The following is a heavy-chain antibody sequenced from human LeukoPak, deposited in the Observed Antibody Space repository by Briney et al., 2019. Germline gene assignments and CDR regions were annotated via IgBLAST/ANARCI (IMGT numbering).Heavy chain of an antibody. J-gene: IGHJ5*02. CDR1: GGSFSGYY. Sequence: SETLSLTCAVYGGSFSGYYWSWIRQPPGKGLEWIGEINHSGSTNYNPPLKSQVTISVDMSKNQFSLKLSSVTAADTAVYYCARGGYPDIVVVPAAIGGSSSDWFDPWGQGTLVTVSS. CDR2: INHSGST. V-gene: IGHV4-34*01. CDR3: ARGGYPDIVVVPAAIGGSSSDWFDP. D-gene: IGHD2-2*01.